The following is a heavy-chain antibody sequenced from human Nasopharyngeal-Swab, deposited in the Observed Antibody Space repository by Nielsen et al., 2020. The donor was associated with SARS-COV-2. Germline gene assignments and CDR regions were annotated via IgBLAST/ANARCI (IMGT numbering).Heavy chain of an antibody. CDR3: TRNDFWSGYYTDY. CDR1: GFTFGDYA. CDR2: IRSKAYGGTT. D-gene: IGHD3-3*01. J-gene: IGHJ4*02. V-gene: IGHV3-49*03. Sequence: GESLKIYCTASGFTFGDYAMSWFRQAPGKGLEWVGFIRSKAYGGTTEYAASVKGRFTISRDDSKSIAYLQMNSLKTEDTAVYYCTRNDFWSGYYTDYWGQGTLVTVSS.